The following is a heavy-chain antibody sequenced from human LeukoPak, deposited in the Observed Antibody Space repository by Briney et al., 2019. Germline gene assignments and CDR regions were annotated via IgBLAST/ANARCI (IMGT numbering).Heavy chain of an antibody. CDR1: GFTFSNYG. V-gene: IGHV3-48*01. J-gene: IGHJ3*02. D-gene: IGHD6-19*01. CDR2: INSNSDST. CDR3: AKDDSIAVAGTIAFDI. Sequence: GGSLRLSCAASGFTFSNYGMNWVRQAPGKGLEWVSYINSNSDSTYYADSVKGRFTISRDNAMNSLYLQMNSLRAEDTALYYCAKDDSIAVAGTIAFDIWGQGTMVTVSS.